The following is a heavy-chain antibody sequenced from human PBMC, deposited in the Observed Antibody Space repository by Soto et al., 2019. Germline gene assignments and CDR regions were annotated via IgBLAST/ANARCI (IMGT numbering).Heavy chain of an antibody. CDR2: ISDDGKTQ. J-gene: IGHJ4*01. V-gene: IGHV3-30*18. Sequence: QVKLVEFGGAVVQSGRSLRLSCTASSFRFSAYGMHWVRQAPGKGLEWVALISDDGKTQFFTESVEGRFTISRDNSRNTLYLTMNRLRPEDTAVYYCVKGCYKTGWPPFDHWGHGTRVTVSS. CDR3: VKGCYKTGWPPFDH. D-gene: IGHD2-2*02. CDR1: SFRFSAYG.